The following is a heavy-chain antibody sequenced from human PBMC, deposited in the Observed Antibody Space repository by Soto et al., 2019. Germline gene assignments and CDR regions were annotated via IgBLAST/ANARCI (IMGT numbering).Heavy chain of an antibody. CDR2: IYYSGST. Sequence: SETLSLTCTVSGGSISSYYWSWIRQPPGKGLEWIGYIYYSGSTNYNPSLKSRVTISVDTSKNQFSLKLSSVTAADTAVYYCARSGGDFWSGYFLPSYYYYYMDVWGKGTTVTVLL. CDR1: GGSISSYY. J-gene: IGHJ6*03. CDR3: ARSGGDFWSGYFLPSYYYYYMDV. V-gene: IGHV4-59*01. D-gene: IGHD3-3*01.